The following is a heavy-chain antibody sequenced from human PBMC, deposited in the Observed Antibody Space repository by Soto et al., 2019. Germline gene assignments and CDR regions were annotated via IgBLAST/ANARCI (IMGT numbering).Heavy chain of an antibody. J-gene: IGHJ4*02. CDR1: GYTFTSYF. CDR2: INPSGGSP. V-gene: IGHV1-46*01. CDR3: ARPNGGSFEY. Sequence: QVQLVQSGAEAKKPGASVKLSCKASGYTFTSYFLHWVRQAPGQGLEWMGIINPSGGSPTYAQKFQGRVTMTSDTSTSTVYMELSSLRSEDTAVYYCARPNGGSFEYWGQGTLVTVSS. D-gene: IGHD2-15*01.